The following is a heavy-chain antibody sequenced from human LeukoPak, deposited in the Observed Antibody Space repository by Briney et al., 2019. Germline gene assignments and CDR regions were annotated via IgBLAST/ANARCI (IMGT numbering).Heavy chain of an antibody. CDR3: ARDLGYCSSTSCSKGYYYYYYGMDV. CDR2: ISYDGSNK. Sequence: GGSLRLSSAASGFTFSSYAMHWVRQAPGKGLEWVAVISYDGSNKYYADSVKGRFTISRDNSKNTLYLQMNSLRAEDTAVYYCARDLGYCSSTSCSKGYYYYYYGMDVWGQGTTVTVSS. CDR1: GFTFSSYA. J-gene: IGHJ6*02. V-gene: IGHV3-30-3*01. D-gene: IGHD2-2*01.